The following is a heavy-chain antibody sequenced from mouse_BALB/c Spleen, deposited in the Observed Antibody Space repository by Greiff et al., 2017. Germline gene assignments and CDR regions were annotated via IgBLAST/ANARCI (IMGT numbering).Heavy chain of an antibody. Sequence: EVQLQQSGGGLVQPGGSLKLSCAASGFTFSSYTMSWVRQTPEKRLEWVAYISNGGGSTYYPDTVKGRFTISRDNAKNTLYLQMSSLKSEDTAMYYCARDRFYAMDYWGQGTSVTVSS. CDR1: GFTFSSYT. CDR3: ARDRFYAMDY. V-gene: IGHV5-12-2*01. J-gene: IGHJ4*01. CDR2: ISNGGGST. D-gene: IGHD2-14*01.